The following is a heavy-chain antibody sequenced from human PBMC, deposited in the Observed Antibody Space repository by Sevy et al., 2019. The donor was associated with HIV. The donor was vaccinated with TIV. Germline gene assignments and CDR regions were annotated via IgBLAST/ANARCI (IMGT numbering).Heavy chain of an antibody. CDR1: GGSFSGYY. CDR3: ARSGGYCSGGSCYSYYGMDV. D-gene: IGHD2-15*01. V-gene: IGHV4-34*01. J-gene: IGHJ6*02. Sequence: SETLSLTCAVYGGSFSGYYWSWIRQPPGKGLEWIGEINHSGSTNYNPSLKSRVTITVDTSKNQFSLKLSSVTAADTAVYYCARSGGYCSGGSCYSYYGMDVWGQGTTVTVSS. CDR2: INHSGST.